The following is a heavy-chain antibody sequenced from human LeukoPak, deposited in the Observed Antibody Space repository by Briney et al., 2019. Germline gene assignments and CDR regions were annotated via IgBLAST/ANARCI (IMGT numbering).Heavy chain of an antibody. CDR1: GFTVSSNY. V-gene: IGHV3-53*01. Sequence: GGSLRLSCAASGFTVSSNYMSWVRQAPGKGLEWVSVIYSGGSTYYADSVKGRFTISRDNSKNTLYLQMNSLRAEDTAVYYCARGTTVTTVLYYYYMDVWGQGTTVTVSS. CDR2: IYSGGST. J-gene: IGHJ6*03. CDR3: ARGTTVTTVLYYYYMDV. D-gene: IGHD4-17*01.